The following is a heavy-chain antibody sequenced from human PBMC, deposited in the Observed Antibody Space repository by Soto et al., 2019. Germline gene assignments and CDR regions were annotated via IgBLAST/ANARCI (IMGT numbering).Heavy chain of an antibody. CDR2: ISYDGSNK. CDR3: AKDLVQAAAAYY. J-gene: IGHJ4*02. Sequence: QVQLVESGGGVVQPGRSLRLSCAASGFTFSSYGMHWVRQAPGMGLEWVAVISYDGSNKYYADSVKGRFTISRDNSKNTLYLQMISLRAEDTAVYYCAKDLVQAAAAYYWGQGTQVTVSS. V-gene: IGHV3-30*18. D-gene: IGHD6-13*01. CDR1: GFTFSSYG.